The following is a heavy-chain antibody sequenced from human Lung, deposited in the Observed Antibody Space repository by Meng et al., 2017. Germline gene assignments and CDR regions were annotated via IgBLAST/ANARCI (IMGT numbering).Heavy chain of an antibody. V-gene: IGHV4-34*01. D-gene: IGHD4-11*01. J-gene: IGHJ4*02. CDR3: ARGPTTMAHDFDY. CDR1: GGPLSDYY. Sequence: QVRLQQWGAGLLKPSETLSLTCVVSGGPLSDYYWSWIRQPPGKGLEWIGEINHSGSTNYNPSLESRATISVDTSQNNLSLKLSSVTAADSAVYYCARGPTTMAHDFDYWGQGTLVTVSS. CDR2: INHSGST.